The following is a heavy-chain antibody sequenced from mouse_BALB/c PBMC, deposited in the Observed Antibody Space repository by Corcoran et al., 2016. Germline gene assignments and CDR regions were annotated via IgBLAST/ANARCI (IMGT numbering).Heavy chain of an antibody. CDR3: ARFRYDDYYAMDY. Sequence: QIQLVQSGPELKKPGETVKISCKASGNTFTTYGMNWVKQAPGKGLKWMGWINTYTGEPTYADDFKGRFAFSLETSASTAYLQINNLKNEDMATYFCARFRYDDYYAMDYWGQGTSVTVSS. CDR1: GNTFTTYG. D-gene: IGHD2-14*01. V-gene: IGHV9-1*02. CDR2: INTYTGEP. J-gene: IGHJ4*01.